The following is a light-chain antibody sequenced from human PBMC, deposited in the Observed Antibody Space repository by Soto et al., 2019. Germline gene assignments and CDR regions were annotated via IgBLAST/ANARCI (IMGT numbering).Light chain of an antibody. V-gene: IGLV4-69*01. Sequence: QSVLTQSPSASASLGASVKLTCTLSSGHSSYAIAWHQQQPEKGPRYLMKLNSDGSHSKGDGIPDRFSGSSSGAERYLTISSLQSEDEADYYCQTWGTGIHVVFGGRIKVTVL. CDR2: LNSDGSH. CDR3: QTWGTGIHVV. CDR1: SGHSSYA. J-gene: IGLJ2*01.